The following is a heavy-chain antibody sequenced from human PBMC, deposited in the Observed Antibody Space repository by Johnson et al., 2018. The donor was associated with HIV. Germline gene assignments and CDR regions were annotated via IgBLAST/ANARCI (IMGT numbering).Heavy chain of an antibody. CDR3: ARDHSGYDSVTAAFDI. CDR1: GFTFSSYA. J-gene: IGHJ3*02. Sequence: QVQLVESGGGVVQPGRSLRLSCAASGFTFSSYAMHWVRQAPGKGLEWVAVISYDGSNKYYADSVKGRFTISRDNSKNTLYLEMNSLRAEDTAVYYCARDHSGYDSVTAAFDIWGQGTMVTV. CDR2: ISYDGSNK. V-gene: IGHV3-30-3*01. D-gene: IGHD5-12*01.